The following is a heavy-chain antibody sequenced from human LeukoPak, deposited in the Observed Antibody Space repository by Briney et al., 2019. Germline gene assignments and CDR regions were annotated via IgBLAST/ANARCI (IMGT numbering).Heavy chain of an antibody. Sequence: PGGSLRLSCAASGFTFSSYSMNWVRQAPGKGLEWVSSTSTSSSYIYQADSVKGRFTISRDNAKNSLYLQMNSLKTEDTAVYYCTRAGAGYSYGRKDWFDPWGQGTLVTVSS. CDR1: GFTFSSYS. D-gene: IGHD5-18*01. CDR2: TSTSSSYI. V-gene: IGHV3-21*03. J-gene: IGHJ5*02. CDR3: TRAGAGYSYGRKDWFDP.